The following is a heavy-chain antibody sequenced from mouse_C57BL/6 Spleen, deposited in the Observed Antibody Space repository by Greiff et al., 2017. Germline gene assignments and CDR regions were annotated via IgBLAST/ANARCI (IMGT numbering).Heavy chain of an antibody. CDR3: TRSALGGRYFDV. J-gene: IGHJ1*03. CDR2: IYPGNSNT. CDR1: GHTFTSYW. D-gene: IGHD4-1*01. V-gene: IGHV1-5*01. Sequence: EVQLQQSGTVLARPGASVKMSCKTSGHTFTSYWMHWVKQRPGQGLEWIGAIYPGNSNTSYNQKFKGKDKLTAVTSASTAYMGLSSLTNEDSAVXYCTRSALGGRYFDVWGTGTTVTVSS.